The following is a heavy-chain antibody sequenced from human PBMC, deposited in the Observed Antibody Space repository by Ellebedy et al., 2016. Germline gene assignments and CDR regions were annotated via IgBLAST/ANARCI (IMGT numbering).Heavy chain of an antibody. CDR2: ISYDGSNK. J-gene: IGHJ4*02. CDR1: GFTFSTYA. Sequence: GGSLRLXXAASGFTFSTYAMHWVRQAPGKGLEWVAVISYDGSNKYYADSVKGRFTISRDNSKNTLYLQMNTLRAEDTAVYSCARDWGHGYPTYYFDYWGQGTLVTVSS. D-gene: IGHD5-24*01. CDR3: ARDWGHGYPTYYFDY. V-gene: IGHV3-30-3*01.